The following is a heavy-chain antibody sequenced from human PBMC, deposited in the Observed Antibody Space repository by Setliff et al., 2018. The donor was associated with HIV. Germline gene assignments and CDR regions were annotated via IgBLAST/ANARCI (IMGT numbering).Heavy chain of an antibody. V-gene: IGHV4-38-2*02. Sequence: PSETLSLTCDVSAFSISSRYYWGWIRQSPGKGLEWIGNIYHTGSSYYNPSLNDRATISLDTSKNQFSLKLNSVTAADTDVYYCARDVLDVVISVFGCWGQGIPVAVSS. CDR1: AFSISSRYY. CDR2: IYHTGSS. CDR3: ARDVLDVVISVFGC. J-gene: IGHJ4*02. D-gene: IGHD3-22*01.